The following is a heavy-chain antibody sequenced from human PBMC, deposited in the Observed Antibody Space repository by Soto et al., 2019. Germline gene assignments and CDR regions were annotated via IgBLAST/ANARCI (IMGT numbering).Heavy chain of an antibody. CDR2: IYPGDSDT. J-gene: IGHJ4*02. V-gene: IGHV5-51*01. Sequence: PGESLKISCKGSGYSFTSYWIGWVRQMPGKGLEWMGIIYPGDSDTRYSPSFQGQVTISADKSISTAYLQWSSLKASDTAMYYCARGPENCSSTSCYPPNFDYWGQGTLVTVSS. CDR1: GYSFTSYW. D-gene: IGHD2-2*01. CDR3: ARGPENCSSTSCYPPNFDY.